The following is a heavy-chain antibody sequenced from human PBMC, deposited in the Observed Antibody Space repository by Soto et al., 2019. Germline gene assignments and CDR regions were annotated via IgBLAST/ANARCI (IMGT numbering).Heavy chain of an antibody. V-gene: IGHV5-10-1*01. CDR1: GYSFTSYW. Sequence: PGESLKISCKGSGYSFTSYWISWVRQMPGKGLEWMGRIDPSDSYTNYSPSFQGHVTISADKSISTAYLQWSSLKASDTAMYYCARHGGGKGSNPAYYYYGMDVWGQGTTVTVSS. J-gene: IGHJ6*02. CDR3: ARHGGGKGSNPAYYYYGMDV. CDR2: IDPSDSYT. D-gene: IGHD3-16*01.